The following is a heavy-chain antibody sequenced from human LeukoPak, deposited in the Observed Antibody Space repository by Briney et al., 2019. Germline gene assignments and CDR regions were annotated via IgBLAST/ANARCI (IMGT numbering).Heavy chain of an antibody. V-gene: IGHV3-74*01. J-gene: IGHJ4*02. Sequence: GGSLRLSCADSGFTFSSYWIHWVRQAPGKGLAWVSRINPDGSSTNYADSVKGRFTISRDNAKNTVYLQMSSLRAEDTAVYYCATEGPLPGGHDDWGQGTLVTVSS. CDR1: GFTFSSYW. D-gene: IGHD2-15*01. CDR2: INPDGSST. CDR3: ATEGPLPGGHDD.